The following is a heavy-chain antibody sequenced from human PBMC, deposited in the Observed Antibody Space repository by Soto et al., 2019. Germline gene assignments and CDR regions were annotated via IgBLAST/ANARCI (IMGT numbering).Heavy chain of an antibody. D-gene: IGHD6-19*01. CDR2: IWYDGSNK. CDR1: GFTFSSYG. CDR3: ARTLAVAGSDY. Sequence: QVQLVESGGGVVQPGRSLRLSCAASGFTFSSYGMHWVRQAPGKGLEWVAVIWYDGSNKYYADSVKGRFTISRDNSKNTLYLQINSLRAEDTAVYYCARTLAVAGSDYWGQGTLVTVSS. V-gene: IGHV3-33*01. J-gene: IGHJ4*02.